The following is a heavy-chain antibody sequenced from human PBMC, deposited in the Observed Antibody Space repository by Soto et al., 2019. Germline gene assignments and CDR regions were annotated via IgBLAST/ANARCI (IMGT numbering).Heavy chain of an antibody. D-gene: IGHD3-9*01. V-gene: IGHV3-11*05. CDR3: ARRRPTGYYNY. CDR2: IGSSSSYT. J-gene: IGHJ4*02. CDR1: GFPFSDYY. Sequence: QVQLVESGGDLVKPGGSLRLSCAASGFPFSDYYMSWIRQAPGKGLEWVSSIGSSSSYTNYADSVKGRFTISRDNAKNPLYLQMNSLRAEDTAVYYCARRRPTGYYNYWGQGTLVTVSA.